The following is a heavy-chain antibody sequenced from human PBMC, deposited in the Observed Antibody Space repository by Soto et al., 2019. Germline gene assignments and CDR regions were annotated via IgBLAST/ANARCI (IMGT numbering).Heavy chain of an antibody. CDR2: TYYKSKWYN. D-gene: IGHD1-1*01. J-gene: IGHJ6*03. V-gene: IGHV6-1*01. CDR1: GGSGSNNSAS. CDR3: ARGSWDDVSGHYYMDV. Sequence: TRSLTCDISGGSGSNNSASWNWIKPTPSRGLEWLGRTYYKSKWYNNYALSVQSRITVNPDTSKNQFSLQLNSVTPEDTAVYYCARGSWDDVSGHYYMDVWGKGTTVTVSS.